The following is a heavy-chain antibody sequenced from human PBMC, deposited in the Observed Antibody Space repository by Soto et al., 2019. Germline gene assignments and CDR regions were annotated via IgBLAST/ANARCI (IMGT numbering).Heavy chain of an antibody. J-gene: IGHJ4*02. D-gene: IGHD3-22*01. CDR3: AKDYYYDSSGYGRGGFDY. CDR1: GFTFSSYA. Sequence: TGGSLRLSCAASGFTFSSYAMSWVRQAPGKGLEWVSAISGSGGSTYYADSVKGRFTISRDNSKNTLYLQMNSLRAEDTAVYYCAKDYYYDSSGYGRGGFDYWGQGTLVTVSS. CDR2: ISGSGGST. V-gene: IGHV3-23*01.